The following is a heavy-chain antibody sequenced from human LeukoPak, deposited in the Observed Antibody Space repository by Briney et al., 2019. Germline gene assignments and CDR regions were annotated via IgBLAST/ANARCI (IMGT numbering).Heavy chain of an antibody. D-gene: IGHD1-26*01. Sequence: GGSLRLSCAASGFTFSSYSMNWVRQAPGKGLEWVSSISSSSSYIYYADSVKGRFTISRDNAKNSLYLQMNSLRAEDTAVYYCARVGWELAYFDYWGQGTLVTVSS. CDR2: ISSSSSYI. V-gene: IGHV3-21*01. CDR3: ARVGWELAYFDY. CDR1: GFTFSSYS. J-gene: IGHJ4*02.